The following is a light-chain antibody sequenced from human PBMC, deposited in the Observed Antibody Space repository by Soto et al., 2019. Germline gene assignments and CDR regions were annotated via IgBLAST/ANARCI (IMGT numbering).Light chain of an antibody. CDR1: QSVSSN. CDR2: DVS. J-gene: IGKJ5*01. CDR3: QQYNILPPT. V-gene: IGKV3D-15*01. Sequence: IVVTQSPSTLSVSQGERATLSCWASQSVSSNLAWYQQKPGQAPRLLIYDVSTRATGIPTRFSGSGSGTEFTLTISSLQSEDFAVYYCQQYNILPPTFGQGTRLEIK.